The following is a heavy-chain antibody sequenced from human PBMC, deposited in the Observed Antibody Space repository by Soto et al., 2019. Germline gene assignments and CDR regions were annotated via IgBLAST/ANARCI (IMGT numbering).Heavy chain of an antibody. V-gene: IGHV4-39*01. J-gene: IGHJ4*02. D-gene: IGHD6-6*01. CDR3: ARGLSSPSATGV. Sequence: QLQLQESGPGLVKPSETLSLTCTVSGASVSSSSNYWGWIRQPPGKGLEWIGSVHNGGSTYYSPSVKRRVTISADTSKHQFSLNLSSVTAADTAVYYCARGLSSPSATGVWGQGTLVTVSS. CDR2: VHNGGST. CDR1: GASVSSSSNY.